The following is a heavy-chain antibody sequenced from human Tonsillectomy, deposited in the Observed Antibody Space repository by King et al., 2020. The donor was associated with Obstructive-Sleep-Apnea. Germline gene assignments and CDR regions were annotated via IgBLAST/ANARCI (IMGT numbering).Heavy chain of an antibody. CDR2: ISSDGSVT. V-gene: IGHV3-74*01. D-gene: IGHD6-19*01. CDR1: GFTFSSYW. CDR3: VRAVAGFGDY. Sequence: VQLVESGGGLVQPGGSLRLSCAASGFTFSSYWMHWVRQSPGKGLLWVSRISSDGSVTTYAAFVKGRFTVSRDDAKNTLYLQMNSLRADDTAVYYCVRAVAGFGDYWGQGTLVTVSS. J-gene: IGHJ4*02.